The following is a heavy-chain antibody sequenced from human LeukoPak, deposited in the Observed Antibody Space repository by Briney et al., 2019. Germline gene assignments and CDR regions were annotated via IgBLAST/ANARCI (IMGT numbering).Heavy chain of an antibody. CDR3: ARGLSGVTFWYHFDY. V-gene: IGHV5-51*01. Sequence: GESLKISCKGSGYSFTNYWIAWVRQMPEKGLEWMGIIYPGDSDTKYSPSFRGQVTISADRSISTAYLQWSSLKASDTAIYYCARGLSGVTFWYHFDYWGQGTPVTVSS. CDR1: GYSFTNYW. J-gene: IGHJ4*02. CDR2: IYPGDSDT. D-gene: IGHD6-13*01.